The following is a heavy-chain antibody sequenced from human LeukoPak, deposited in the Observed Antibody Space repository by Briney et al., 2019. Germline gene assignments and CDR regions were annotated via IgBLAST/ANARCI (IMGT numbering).Heavy chain of an antibody. CDR1: GFTFSSYE. CDR3: ARDGGIGGYYPHYYYHYGMDV. CDR2: ISSSGSTI. J-gene: IGHJ6*02. D-gene: IGHD3-3*01. V-gene: IGHV3-48*03. Sequence: GGSLSLSCTASGFTFSSYEINWVCQAPGKGLEWVSHISSSGSTIYYADSVKGRFTISRDNAKNSLYLQMNSLRAEDTAVYYCARDGGIGGYYPHYYYHYGMDVWCQGTTVTVSS.